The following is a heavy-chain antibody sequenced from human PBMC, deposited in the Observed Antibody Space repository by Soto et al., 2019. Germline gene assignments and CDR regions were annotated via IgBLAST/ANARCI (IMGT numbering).Heavy chain of an antibody. CDR3: AHSYCSSTSCYGYYFDY. CDR1: GFSLSTSGVG. J-gene: IGHJ4*02. CDR2: IYWDDDK. D-gene: IGHD2-2*01. Sequence: QITLKESGPTLVKPTQTLTLTCTFSGFSLSTSGVGVGWIRQPPGKALEWLALIYWDDDKRYSPSLKSRLTIPKDTSKTQVVLTMTNMDPVDTAPYYCAHSYCSSTSCYGYYFDYWGQGTLVTVSS. V-gene: IGHV2-5*02.